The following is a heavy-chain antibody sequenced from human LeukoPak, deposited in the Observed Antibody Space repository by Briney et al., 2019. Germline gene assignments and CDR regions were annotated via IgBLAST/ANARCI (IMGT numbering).Heavy chain of an antibody. Sequence: SETPSPTCTVSGGSISSGGYYWSWIRQHPGKGLEWIGYIYYSGSTYYNPSLKSRVTISVDTSKNQFSLKLSSVTAADTAVYYCARDSGMIVHYWGQGTLVTVSS. CDR3: ARDSGMIVHY. V-gene: IGHV4-31*03. CDR2: IYYSGST. J-gene: IGHJ4*02. D-gene: IGHD3-22*01. CDR1: GGSISSGGYY.